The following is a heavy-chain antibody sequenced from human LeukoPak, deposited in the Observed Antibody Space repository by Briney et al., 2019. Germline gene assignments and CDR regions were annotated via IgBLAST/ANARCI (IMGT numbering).Heavy chain of an antibody. Sequence: GGSLRLSCAASGFTFSSYAMSWVRQAPGKGLEWVSAISGSGGSTYYADSVKGRFTISRDNSKNTLYLQMNSLRAEDTAVYYCAKDKYSSGWYGRDYYYGMDVWGQGTTVTVS. CDR2: ISGSGGST. CDR3: AKDKYSSGWYGRDYYYGMDV. D-gene: IGHD6-19*01. CDR1: GFTFSSYA. V-gene: IGHV3-23*01. J-gene: IGHJ6*02.